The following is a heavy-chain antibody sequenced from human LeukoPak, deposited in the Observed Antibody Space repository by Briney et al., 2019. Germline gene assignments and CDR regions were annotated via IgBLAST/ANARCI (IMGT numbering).Heavy chain of an antibody. D-gene: IGHD3-9*01. CDR2: ITLQCGST. CDR1: GFTFSYYD. CDR3: ARDLRDWLLVFFDY. V-gene: IGHV3-23*01. Sequence: GGSLRLSCAASGFTFSYYDMSCVRQAPGKGLEWVASITLQCGSTFYADSVKGRFTISRDSAKNSLYLQMNSLRAEDTGVYYCARDLRDWLLVFFDYWGQGTLVTVSS. J-gene: IGHJ4*02.